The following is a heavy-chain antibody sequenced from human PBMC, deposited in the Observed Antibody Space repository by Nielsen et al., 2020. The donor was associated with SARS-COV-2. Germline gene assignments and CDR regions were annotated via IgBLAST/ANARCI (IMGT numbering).Heavy chain of an antibody. CDR2: INHSGST. CDR3: ARGGIIRPFDL. D-gene: IGHD3-3*01. J-gene: IGHJ2*01. CDR1: GGSISSSNW. V-gene: IGHV4-4*02. Sequence: SQTLSLTCAVSGGSISSSNWWSWIRQPPGKGLEWIGEINHSGSTNYNPSLKSRVTISVDTSKNQFSLKLSSVTAADTAVYYCARGGIIRPFDLWGRGTLVTVSS.